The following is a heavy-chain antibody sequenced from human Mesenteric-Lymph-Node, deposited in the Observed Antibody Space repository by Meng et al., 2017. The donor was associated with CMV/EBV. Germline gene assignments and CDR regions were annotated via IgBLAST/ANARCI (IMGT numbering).Heavy chain of an antibody. J-gene: IGHJ5*02. CDR1: GSTFTNYW. CDR3: ARVTA. D-gene: IGHD1-14*01. CDR2: IKQDGSEK. V-gene: IGHV3-7*01. Sequence: GESLKISCRASGSTFTNYWMTWVRQAPGKGLEWVANIKQDGSEKYYVDSVKGRFTISRDNAKNSLYLQMNSLRAEDTAVYYCARVTAWGQGTLVTVSS.